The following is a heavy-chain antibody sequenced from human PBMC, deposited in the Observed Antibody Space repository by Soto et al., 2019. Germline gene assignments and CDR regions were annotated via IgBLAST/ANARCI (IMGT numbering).Heavy chain of an antibody. CDR3: AKDSVRAIAARPYHYYGMDV. D-gene: IGHD6-6*01. CDR1: GFTFSSYA. J-gene: IGHJ6*02. CDR2: ISGSGGST. V-gene: IGHV3-23*01. Sequence: GSLRLSCAASGFTFSSYAMSWVRQAPGKGLEWVSAISGSGGSTYYADSVKGRFTISRDNSKNTLYLQMNSLRAEDTAVYYCAKDSVRAIAARPYHYYGMDVWGQGTTVTVSS.